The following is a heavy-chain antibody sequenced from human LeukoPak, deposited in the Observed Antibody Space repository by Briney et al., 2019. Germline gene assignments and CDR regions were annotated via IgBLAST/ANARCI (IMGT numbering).Heavy chain of an antibody. D-gene: IGHD3-22*01. CDR1: RVTLCSDA. CDR2: ISTSGESA. V-gene: IGHV3-23*01. Sequence: VGALRLSCPDSRVTLCSDAMSGGREGPGRGLECGSVISTSGESAYYADSVKGRFTISRDNSKNTLYLQMNSLRAEDTAVYYCAKDRGSGYHYFDYWGQGTLVTVSS. CDR3: AKDRGSGYHYFDY. J-gene: IGHJ4*02.